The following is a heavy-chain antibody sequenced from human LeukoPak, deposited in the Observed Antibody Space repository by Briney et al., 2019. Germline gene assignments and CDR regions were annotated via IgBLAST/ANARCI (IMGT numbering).Heavy chain of an antibody. CDR3: ARVSSGRGD. J-gene: IGHJ4*02. CDR2: IYYTGST. CDR1: GDSISSDY. V-gene: IGHV4-59*12. D-gene: IGHD3-22*01. Sequence: SETLSLTCAVSGDSISSDYWSWVRQPPGKGLEWIGYIYYTGSTNYNPSLKSRVTMSVDTSKNQFSLKLTSVSAADTAVYYCARVSSGRGDWGQGTLVTVSS.